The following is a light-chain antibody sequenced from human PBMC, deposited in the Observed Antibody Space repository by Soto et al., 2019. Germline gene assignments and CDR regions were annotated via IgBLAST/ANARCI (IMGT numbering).Light chain of an antibody. J-gene: IGKJ3*01. CDR2: DAS. CDR1: QSVSSY. V-gene: IGKV3-11*01. CDR3: QQRSNWSIFT. Sequence: EIVLTQSPATLSLSPGERATLSCRASQSVSSYLAWYQQKPGQAPRLLIYDASNRATGIPARFSGSGSGTDSTLTISSLEPEDFAVYYCQQRSNWSIFTFGPGTKVDIK.